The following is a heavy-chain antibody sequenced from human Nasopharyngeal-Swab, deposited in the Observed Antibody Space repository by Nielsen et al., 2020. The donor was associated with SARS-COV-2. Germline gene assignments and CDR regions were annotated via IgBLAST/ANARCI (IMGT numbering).Heavy chain of an antibody. D-gene: IGHD2-2*01. CDR2: INAGNVNT. Sequence: CVRQAPGQRLEWMGWINAGNVNTKYSQKFQGRVTITRDTSASTAYMELSSLRSEDTDVYYCARGCTSTSCPQGVGWFDPWGQGTLVTVSS. CDR3: ARGCTSTSCPQGVGWFDP. V-gene: IGHV1-3*01. J-gene: IGHJ5*02.